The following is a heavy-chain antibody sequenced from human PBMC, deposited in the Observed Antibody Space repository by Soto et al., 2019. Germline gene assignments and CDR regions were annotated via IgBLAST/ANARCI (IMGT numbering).Heavy chain of an antibody. J-gene: IGHJ4*02. Sequence: GGSLRLSCAASGFTFSSYGMHWVRQAPGKGLEWVAVISYDGSNKYYADSVKGRFTISRDNSKNTLYLQMNSLRAEDTAVYYCAKAPRGSGSTWSYFDYWGQGTLVTVSS. CDR3: AKAPRGSGSTWSYFDY. V-gene: IGHV3-30*18. CDR1: GFTFSSYG. CDR2: ISYDGSNK. D-gene: IGHD3-10*01.